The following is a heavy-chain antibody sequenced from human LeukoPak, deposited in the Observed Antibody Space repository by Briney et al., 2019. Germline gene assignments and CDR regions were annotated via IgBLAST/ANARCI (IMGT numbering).Heavy chain of an antibody. CDR1: GFTFSSYA. Sequence: GGSLRLSCAASGFTFSSYAMHWVRQAPGKGLEWVAVISYDGSNKYYADSVKGRFTISRDNSKNTLYLQMNSLRAEDTAVYYCAKDTVKVTTIRRVLHYMDVWGKGTTVTISS. CDR2: ISYDGSNK. D-gene: IGHD5-12*01. CDR3: AKDTVKVTTIRRVLHYMDV. V-gene: IGHV3-30*04. J-gene: IGHJ6*03.